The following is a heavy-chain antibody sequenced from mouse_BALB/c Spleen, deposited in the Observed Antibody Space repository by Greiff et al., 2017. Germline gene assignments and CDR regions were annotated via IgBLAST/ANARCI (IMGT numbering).Heavy chain of an antibody. V-gene: IGHV2-6-7*01. CDR2: IWGDGST. CDR1: GFSLTGYG. Sequence: QVQLKESGPGLVAPSQSLSITCTVSGFSLTGYGVNWVRQPPGKGLEWLGMIWGDGSTDYNSALKSRLSISKDNSKSQVFLKMNSLQTDDTARYYCARPDERDYYAMDYWGQGTSVTVSS. CDR3: ARPDERDYYAMDY. J-gene: IGHJ4*01.